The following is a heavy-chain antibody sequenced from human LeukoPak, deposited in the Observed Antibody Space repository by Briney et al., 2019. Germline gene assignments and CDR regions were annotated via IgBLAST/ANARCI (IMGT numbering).Heavy chain of an antibody. D-gene: IGHD3-16*01. V-gene: IGHV3-66*01. CDR2: IYSGGST. CDR1: GFTFSSNY. CDR3: ARAPSNLGAIDY. J-gene: IGHJ4*02. Sequence: GGSLRLFCAASGFTFSSNYMSWVRQAPGKGLEWVSVIYSGGSTYYADSVKGRFTISRDNSKNTLYLQMNSLRAEDTAVYYCARAPSNLGAIDYWGQGTLVTVSS.